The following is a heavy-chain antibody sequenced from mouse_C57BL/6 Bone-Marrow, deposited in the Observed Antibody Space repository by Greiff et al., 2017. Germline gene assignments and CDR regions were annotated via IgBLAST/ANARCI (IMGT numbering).Heavy chain of an antibody. CDR3: ALYGSSPAWFAY. CDR1: GFNIKDYY. J-gene: IGHJ3*01. D-gene: IGHD1-1*01. CDR2: IDPEDGET. V-gene: IGHV14-2*01. Sequence: EVQLKESGAELVKPGASVKLSCTASGFNIKDYYMHWVKQRTEQGLEWIGRIDPEDGETKYAPKFQGKATITADTSSNTAYLQRSSLTSEDTAVYYCALYGSSPAWFAYWGQGTLVTVSA.